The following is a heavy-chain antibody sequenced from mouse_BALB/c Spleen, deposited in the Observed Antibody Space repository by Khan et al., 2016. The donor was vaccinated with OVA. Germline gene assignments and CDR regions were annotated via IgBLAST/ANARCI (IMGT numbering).Heavy chain of an antibody. J-gene: IGHJ4*01. CDR3: SRGYAKDY. V-gene: IGHV5-6-3*01. Sequence: STYYPASVKGRFTISKDHATNTLYLQMSSLKSEDTAMYYCSRGYAKDYWGQGAPVTVSS. CDR2: ST.